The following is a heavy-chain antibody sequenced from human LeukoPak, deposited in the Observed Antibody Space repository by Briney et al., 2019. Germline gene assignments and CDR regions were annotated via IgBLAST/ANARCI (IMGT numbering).Heavy chain of an antibody. Sequence: SETLSLTCSVSGYSISSGHYWGWIRQSPGKGLEWIGSLYHSGSTFYKPSLKSRVAISLDTSKNHFSLKLTSVTAADTAVYYCARSHTFTAVQIYAFNIWGQGTMVTVSS. J-gene: IGHJ3*02. CDR1: GYSISSGHY. CDR2: LYHSGST. V-gene: IGHV4-38-2*02. D-gene: IGHD5-18*01. CDR3: ARSHTFTAVQIYAFNI.